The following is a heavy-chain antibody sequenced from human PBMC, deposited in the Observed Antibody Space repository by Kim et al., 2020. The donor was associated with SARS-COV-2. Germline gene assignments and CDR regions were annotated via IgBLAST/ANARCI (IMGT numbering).Heavy chain of an antibody. CDR3: ARDRIAELWY. Sequence: KKTYPRPCTGRFTISSDNSKNTLYLHMNSLRAEDTAVYYCARDRIAELWYWGQGTLVTVSS. CDR2: KK. V-gene: IGHV3-30*01. D-gene: IGHD1-26*01. J-gene: IGHJ4*02.